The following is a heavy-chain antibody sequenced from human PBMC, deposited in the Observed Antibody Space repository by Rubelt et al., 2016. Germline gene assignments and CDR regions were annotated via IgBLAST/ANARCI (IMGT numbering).Heavy chain of an antibody. J-gene: IGHJ5*02. V-gene: IGHV4-39*01. CDR1: GGSISSSSYY. D-gene: IGHD3-22*01. Sequence: QLQLQESGPGLVKPSETLSLTCTVSGGSISSSSYYWGWIRQPPGKGLEWIGSIYYSGSTYYNPSLMGRVTFSVDTSKNQLSRKLSSVTAADTAVYYCARRVFTAMIVVWGWFDPWGQGTLVTVSS. CDR2: IYYSGST. CDR3: ARRVFTAMIVVWGWFDP.